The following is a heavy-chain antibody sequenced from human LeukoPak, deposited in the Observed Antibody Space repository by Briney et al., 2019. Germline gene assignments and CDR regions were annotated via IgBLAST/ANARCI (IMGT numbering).Heavy chain of an antibody. D-gene: IGHD2-2*02. CDR1: GFTFSSYA. CDR2: INGSGGST. CDR3: AKSPSVGLLYDY. V-gene: IGHV3-23*01. Sequence: GGSLRLSCAASGFTFSSYAMSWVRQAPGKGLEWVSAINGSGGSTYYADSVKGRFTIPRDNSKNTLYLQMNSLRAEDTAVYYCAKSPSVGLLYDYRGQGTLVTVSS. J-gene: IGHJ4*02.